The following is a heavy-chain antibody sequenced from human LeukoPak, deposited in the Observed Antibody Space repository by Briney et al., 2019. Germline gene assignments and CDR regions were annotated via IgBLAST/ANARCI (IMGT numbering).Heavy chain of an antibody. J-gene: IGHJ5*02. CDR3: ARVRYDFWSGFRGNNWFDP. D-gene: IGHD3-3*01. CDR1: GFTFSSYS. CDR2: ISSSSSYI. V-gene: IGHV3-21*01. Sequence: PGGSLRLSCAASGFTFSSYSMNWVRQAPGKGLEWVSSISSSSSYIYYADSVKGRFTISRDNAKNSLYLQMNSLRAEDTAVYYCARVRYDFWSGFRGNNWFDPWGQGTLVTVSS.